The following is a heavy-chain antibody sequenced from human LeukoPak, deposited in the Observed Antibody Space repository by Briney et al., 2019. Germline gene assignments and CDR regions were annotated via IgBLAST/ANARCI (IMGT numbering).Heavy chain of an antibody. CDR2: ISSSSSTI. D-gene: IGHD3-22*01. Sequence: GGSLRLSCAASGFTFSSYSMNWVRQAPGKGLEWVSYISSSSSTIYYADSVKGRFTISRDNAKNSLYLQMNSLRAEDTAVYYCARDHEYYYDSSGSDYWGQGTLVTVSS. J-gene: IGHJ4*02. CDR1: GFTFSSYS. V-gene: IGHV3-48*01. CDR3: ARDHEYYYDSSGSDY.